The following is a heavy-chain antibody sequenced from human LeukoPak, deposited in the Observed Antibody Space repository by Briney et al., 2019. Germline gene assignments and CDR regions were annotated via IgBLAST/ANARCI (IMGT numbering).Heavy chain of an antibody. CDR2: IIPIFGTA. CDR1: GGTFSSYA. V-gene: IGHV1-69*06. Sequence: SVKVSCKASGGTFSSYAISWVRPAPGQGLEWMGGIIPIFGTANYAQKFQGRVTITADKSTSTAYMELSSLRSEDTAVYYCARYLIYCSSTSCTRGNFDYWGQGTLVTVSS. J-gene: IGHJ4*02. CDR3: ARYLIYCSSTSCTRGNFDY. D-gene: IGHD2-2*01.